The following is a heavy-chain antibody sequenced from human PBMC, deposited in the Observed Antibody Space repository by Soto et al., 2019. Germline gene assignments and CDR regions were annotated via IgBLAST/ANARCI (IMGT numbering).Heavy chain of an antibody. CDR1: GSTFGSYA. J-gene: IGHJ1*01. V-gene: IGHV1-69*13. Sequence: SVKVSCKASGSTFGSYAIRWVRLAPGQGLEWMGGIIPIFGTANYAQKFQGRVTITADESTSTAYMELSSLRSEDTAVYYCARDRAAAGKDFHHSGQGTLVTVSS. CDR2: IIPIFGTA. CDR3: ARDRAAAGKDFHH. D-gene: IGHD6-13*01.